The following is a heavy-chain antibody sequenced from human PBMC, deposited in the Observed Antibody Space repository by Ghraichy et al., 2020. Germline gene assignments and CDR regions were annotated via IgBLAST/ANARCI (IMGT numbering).Heavy chain of an antibody. CDR3: ARGSRVVRFFYYDGMDV. J-gene: IGHJ6*02. Sequence: GGSLRLSCVGSGFTFSSYSMNWVRQSPGKGLEWVSYITSSSRTTSYADSVKGRFIISRDNAQNSLYLQMNSLRDEDAAVYYCARGSRVVRFFYYDGMDVWGQGTTVTVTS. V-gene: IGHV3-48*02. CDR1: GFTFSSYS. CDR2: ITSSSRTT. D-gene: IGHD4-23*01.